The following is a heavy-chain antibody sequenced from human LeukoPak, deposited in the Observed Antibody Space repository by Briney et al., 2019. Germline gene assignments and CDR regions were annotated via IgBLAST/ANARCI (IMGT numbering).Heavy chain of an antibody. D-gene: IGHD6-13*01. CDR2: ISGDGDST. J-gene: IGHJ5*02. Sequence: GGSLRLSCVVSGFTFDDYAMHWVRQAPGKGLEWVSLISGDGDSTYYAESLKGRFTISRDNSKNSLYLQINSLRSEDTALYYCAKDLYIISWLPDQWGQGTLVTVSS. V-gene: IGHV3-43*02. CDR1: GFTFDDYA. CDR3: AKDLYIISWLPDQ.